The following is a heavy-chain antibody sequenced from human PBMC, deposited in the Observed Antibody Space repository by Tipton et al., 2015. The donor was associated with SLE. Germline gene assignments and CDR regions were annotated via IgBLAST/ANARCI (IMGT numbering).Heavy chain of an antibody. CDR2: VYYRGTA. Sequence: GLVKPSETLSLTCTVFGGSIRGSSFYWGWIRQSPGKGLEWIGSVYYRGTAYYNPSLKSRVTISVDPSKNDFSLKVTSVTAPDTGVYYCARHSGYCSGGNCSFNWFDPWGQGAVFTVSS. V-gene: IGHV4-39*02. CDR1: GGSIRGSSFY. CDR3: ARHSGYCSGGNCSFNWFDP. J-gene: IGHJ5*02. D-gene: IGHD2-15*01.